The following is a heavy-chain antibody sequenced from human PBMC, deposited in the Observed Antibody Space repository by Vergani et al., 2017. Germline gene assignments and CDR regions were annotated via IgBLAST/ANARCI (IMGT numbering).Heavy chain of an antibody. CDR3: ARVSRGFDY. Sequence: QVQLQQWGAGLLKPSETLSLTCAVYGGSLSGYYWSWIRQPPGKGLEWIGEINHSGSTNYNPSLKSRVTISVDTSKNQFSLKLSSVTAADTAVYYCARVSRGFDYWGQGTLVTVSS. J-gene: IGHJ4*02. V-gene: IGHV4-34*01. CDR2: INHSGST. CDR1: GGSLSGYY. D-gene: IGHD6-13*01.